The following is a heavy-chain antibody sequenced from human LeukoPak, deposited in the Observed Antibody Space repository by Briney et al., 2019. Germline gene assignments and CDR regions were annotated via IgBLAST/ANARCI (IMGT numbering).Heavy chain of an antibody. CDR3: ITEYYGSAMY. Sequence: PGGSLRISCAASGFTFSTAWMSWVRQAPGKGLEWVGRIKSKNVGGTTEFTAPVKGRFTISRDDSKNTVYLQMNSLRTEDTAVYYRITEYYGSAMYWGQGALVTVSS. V-gene: IGHV3-15*01. J-gene: IGHJ4*02. D-gene: IGHD3-10*01. CDR1: GFTFSTAW. CDR2: IKSKNVGGTT.